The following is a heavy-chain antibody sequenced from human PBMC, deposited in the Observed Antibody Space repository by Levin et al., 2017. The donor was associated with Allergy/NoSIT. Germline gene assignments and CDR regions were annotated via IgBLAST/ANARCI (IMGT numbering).Heavy chain of an antibody. CDR1: GFTFSSYA. CDR3: ARARPLEWLEGGAFDY. CDR2: ISYDGSNK. V-gene: IGHV3-30-3*01. Sequence: GGSLRLSCAASGFTFSSYAMHWVRQAPGKGLEWVAVISYDGSNKYYADSVKGRFTISRDNSKNTLYLQMNSLRAEDTAVYYCARARPLEWLEGGAFDYWGQGTLVTVSS. D-gene: IGHD3-3*01. J-gene: IGHJ4*02.